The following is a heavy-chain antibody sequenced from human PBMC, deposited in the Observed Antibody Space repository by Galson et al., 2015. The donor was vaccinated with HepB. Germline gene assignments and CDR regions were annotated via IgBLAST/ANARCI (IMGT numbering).Heavy chain of an antibody. CDR1: GFAVSSSY. D-gene: IGHD3-10*01. V-gene: IGHV3-53*04. CDR2: IYNSGHT. CDR3: ASVTVRGGYFDY. J-gene: IGHJ4*02. Sequence: SLRLSCAASGFAVSSSYMSWVRQAPGKGLEWVSIIYNSGHTYYADSVKGRFTISRHNSKNTLSLQVNSLRPEDTAIYYCASVTVRGGYFDYWGQGTLVTVSS.